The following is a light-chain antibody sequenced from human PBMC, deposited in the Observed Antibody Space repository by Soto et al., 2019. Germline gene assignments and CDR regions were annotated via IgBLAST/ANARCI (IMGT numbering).Light chain of an antibody. J-gene: IGKJ1*01. V-gene: IGKV1-5*03. CDR3: QQYNSYST. Sequence: DIQMTQSPSTLSAFVGDIVTITCRASQSISNWLAWYQQKPGKAPKLLIYKASSLESGVPSRFSGSGSGTEFTLTISSLQPDDFATYYCQQYNSYSTFGQGNKVDIK. CDR1: QSISNW. CDR2: KAS.